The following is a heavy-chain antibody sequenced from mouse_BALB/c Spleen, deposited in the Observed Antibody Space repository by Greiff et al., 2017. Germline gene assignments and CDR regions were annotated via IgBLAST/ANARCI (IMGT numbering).Heavy chain of an antibody. CDR1: GFTFSSYA. J-gene: IGHJ4*01. V-gene: IGHV5-9-3*01. CDR3: ARMGDYDEDY. CDR2: ISSGGSYT. D-gene: IGHD2-4*01. Sequence: EVQVVESGGGLVKPGGSLKLSCAASGFTFSSYAMSWVRQTPEKRLEWVATISSGGSYTYYPDSVKGRFTISRDNAKNTLYLQMSSLRSEDTAMYYCARMGDYDEDYWGQGTSVTVSS.